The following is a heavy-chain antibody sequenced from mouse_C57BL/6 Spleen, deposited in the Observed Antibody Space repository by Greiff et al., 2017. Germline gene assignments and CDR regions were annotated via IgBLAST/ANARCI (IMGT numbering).Heavy chain of an antibody. V-gene: IGHV1-82*01. CDR1: GYAFSSSW. D-gene: IGHD2-12*01. J-gene: IGHJ2*02. CDR3: ARTCYKGFDY. Sequence: QVQLQQSGPELVKPGASVKISCKASGYAFSSSWMNWVKQRPGKGLEWIGRIYPRDGSTKYNEKVKGKATLTVDTSSSTAYMELHSLTSEDSAVYFCARTCYKGFDYWGQGTSLTVSS. CDR2: IYPRDGST.